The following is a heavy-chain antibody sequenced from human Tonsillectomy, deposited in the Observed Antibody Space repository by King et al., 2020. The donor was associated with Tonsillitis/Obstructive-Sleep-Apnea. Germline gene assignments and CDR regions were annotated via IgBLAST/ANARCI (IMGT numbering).Heavy chain of an antibody. D-gene: IGHD3-9*01. CDR2: ISGNGGNT. J-gene: IGHJ6*02. CDR3: AKGTYYDTLSGQDNYNGLDV. V-gene: IGHV3-23*04. CDR1: GFTFSGYA. Sequence: VQLVESGGGLKQPGGSLRLSCAASGFTFSGYAMRWVRQAPGKGLEWVSGISGNGGNTYYADSVKGRFTISRDNFRNTLYLQINSLRAEDTAVYYCAKGTYYDTLSGQDNYNGLDVWGQGTTVIVSS.